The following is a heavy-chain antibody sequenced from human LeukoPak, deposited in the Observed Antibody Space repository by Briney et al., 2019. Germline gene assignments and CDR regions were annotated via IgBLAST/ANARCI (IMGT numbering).Heavy chain of an antibody. D-gene: IGHD3-3*02. CDR3: ARSRHFIGPIDY. CDR1: GGSISSYY. J-gene: IGHJ4*02. V-gene: IGHV4-4*07. Sequence: SETLSLTCTVSGGSISSYYWSWIRQPAGKGLEWIGRIYTSGSTNYNPSLKSRVTISVDTSKNQFSLKLSSVTAADTAVYYCARSRHFIGPIDYWGQGTLVTVSS. CDR2: IYTSGST.